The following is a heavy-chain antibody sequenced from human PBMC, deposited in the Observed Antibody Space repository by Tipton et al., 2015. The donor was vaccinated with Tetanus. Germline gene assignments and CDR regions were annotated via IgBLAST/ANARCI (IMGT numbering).Heavy chain of an antibody. J-gene: IGHJ6*02. D-gene: IGHD3-9*01. CDR3: ARDRYSDILTGYYGVGVDRLYGMDV. CDR1: GGSISSGGYY. V-gene: IGHV4-31*03. CDR2: IYYSGST. Sequence: LRLSCTVSGGSISSGGYYWSWIRQHPGKGLEWIGYIYYSGSTYYNPSLKSRVTISVDTSKNQFSLKLSSVTAADTAVYYCARDRYSDILTGYYGVGVDRLYGMDVWGQGTTVTVSS.